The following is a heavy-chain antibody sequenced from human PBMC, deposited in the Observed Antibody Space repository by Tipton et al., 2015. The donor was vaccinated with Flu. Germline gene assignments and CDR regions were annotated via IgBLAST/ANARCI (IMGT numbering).Heavy chain of an antibody. V-gene: IGHV4-39*01. J-gene: IGHJ6*02. Sequence: PGLVKPSETLSHTCTVSGGSISIHSYYWGWIRQPPGKGLEWIGSIYYSGSTYYNPSLKSRVIISVDTSKNQFSLKLRSVTAADTAVYFCARSTYYYGMGTPLYGMDVWGQGATVIVSS. CDR3: ARSTYYYGMGTPLYGMDV. CDR2: IYYSGST. D-gene: IGHD3-10*01. CDR1: GGSISIHSYY.